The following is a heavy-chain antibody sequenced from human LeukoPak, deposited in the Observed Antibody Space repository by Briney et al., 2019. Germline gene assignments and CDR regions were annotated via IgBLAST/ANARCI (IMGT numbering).Heavy chain of an antibody. CDR2: IKQDGSEK. CDR1: GFTFSHYW. J-gene: IGHJ4*02. V-gene: IGHV3-7*03. Sequence: GGSLRLSCAASGFTFSHYWMSWVRQAPGKGLEWLANIKQDGSEKYYVDSVKGRFTISRDNSKNTLYLQMNSLRAEDTAVYYCAKISSGLLHRYWGQGTLVTVSS. CDR3: AKISSGLLHRY. D-gene: IGHD3-22*01.